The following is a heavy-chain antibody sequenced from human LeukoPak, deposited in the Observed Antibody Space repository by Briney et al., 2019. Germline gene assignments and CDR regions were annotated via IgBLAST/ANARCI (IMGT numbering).Heavy chain of an antibody. D-gene: IGHD5-12*01. CDR1: GYTFTSYG. J-gene: IGHJ6*03. CDR2: INPNSGGT. Sequence: GASVKVSCKASGYTFTSYGISWVRQAPGQGLEWMGWINPNSGGTNHAQKFQGRVTMTRDTSISTAYMELSRLRSDDTAVYYCARDRRFVATSYYMDVWGKGTTVTVSS. CDR3: ARDRRFVATSYYMDV. V-gene: IGHV1-2*02.